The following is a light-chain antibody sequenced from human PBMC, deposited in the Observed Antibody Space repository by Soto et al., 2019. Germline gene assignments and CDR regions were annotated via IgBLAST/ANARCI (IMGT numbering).Light chain of an antibody. CDR2: GTS. CDR3: QQYESSPIT. CDR1: QSLSNFF. V-gene: IGKV3-20*01. J-gene: IGKJ5*01. Sequence: EIVLTQYPGILSLSPGEGATLSCRASQSLSNFFLAWYQQKPGQAPRLLIYGTSIRATGIPDRFSGSGSETDFTLTVNRLEPEDFAVYYCQQYESSPITFGQGRLLEI.